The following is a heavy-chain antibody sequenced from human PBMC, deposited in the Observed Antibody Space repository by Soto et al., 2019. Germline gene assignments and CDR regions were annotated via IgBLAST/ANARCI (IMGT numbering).Heavy chain of an antibody. Sequence: GASVKLSCKNSGGTFRSYAISCVRQAPGQGLEWMGGIIPIFDTANYAQKFQGRVTITADESTSTAYMELSSLRSEDTAVYYCARHDCISTSCYYYYYYSMDVWGQGTTVTVSS. D-gene: IGHD2-2*01. CDR1: GGTFRSYA. CDR3: ARHDCISTSCYYYYYYSMDV. CDR2: IIPIFDTA. V-gene: IGHV1-69*13. J-gene: IGHJ6*02.